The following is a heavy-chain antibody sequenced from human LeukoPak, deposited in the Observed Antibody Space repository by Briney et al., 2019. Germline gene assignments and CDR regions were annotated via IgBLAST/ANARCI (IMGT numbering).Heavy chain of an antibody. CDR1: GYTFTGYY. V-gene: IGHV1-2*02. J-gene: IGHJ3*02. CDR2: INPNSGGT. CDR3: ASLWFGEFDAFDI. D-gene: IGHD3-10*01. Sequence: ASVTVSCKASGYTFTGYYMHWVRQAPGQGLEWMGWINPNSGGTNYAQKFQGRVTMTRDTSISTAYMELSRLRSDDTAVYYCASLWFGEFDAFDIWGQGTMVTVSS.